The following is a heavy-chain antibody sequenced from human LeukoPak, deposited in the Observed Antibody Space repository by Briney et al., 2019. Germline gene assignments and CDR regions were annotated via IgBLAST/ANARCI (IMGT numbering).Heavy chain of an antibody. CDR1: GGSVSSGSYY. Sequence: PSETLSLTCTVSGGSVSSGSYYWSWIRQPPGKGLEWIGYIYYSGSTNYNPSLKSRVTISVDTSKNQFSLKLSSVTAADTALYYCARVPWFHFDLWGRGTLVTVSS. D-gene: IGHD3-10*01. V-gene: IGHV4-61*01. CDR2: IYYSGST. J-gene: IGHJ2*01. CDR3: ARVPWFHFDL.